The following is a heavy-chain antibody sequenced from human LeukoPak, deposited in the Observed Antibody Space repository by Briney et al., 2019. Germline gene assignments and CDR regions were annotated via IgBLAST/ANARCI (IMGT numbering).Heavy chain of an antibody. V-gene: IGHV4-59*01. Sequence: SETLSLTCTVSDGSISSYYWSWIRQPPGKGLEWIGQIYDSGSTNYNPSLKSRVTISVDTSKNQFSLKLSSVTAADTAVYYCAREFSWSGFFDYWGQGTLVTVSS. CDR2: IYDSGST. CDR1: DGSISSYY. CDR3: AREFSWSGFFDY. D-gene: IGHD3-3*01. J-gene: IGHJ4*02.